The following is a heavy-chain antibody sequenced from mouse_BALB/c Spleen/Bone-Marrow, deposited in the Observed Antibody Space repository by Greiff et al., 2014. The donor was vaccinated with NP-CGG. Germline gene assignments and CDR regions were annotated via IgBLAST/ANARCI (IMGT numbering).Heavy chain of an antibody. CDR1: GFSLTSYG. CDR3: ARITTATGAMDY. D-gene: IGHD1-2*01. CDR2: IWADGST. V-gene: IGHV2-9*02. Sequence: VQLHQSGPGLVAPSQSLSISCTVSGFSLTSYGVHWVRQPPGKGLEWLGVIWADGSTNYNSALMSRLSISKDNSKSQVFLKMNSLQTDDTAMYYCARITTATGAMDYWGQGTSVTVSS. J-gene: IGHJ4*01.